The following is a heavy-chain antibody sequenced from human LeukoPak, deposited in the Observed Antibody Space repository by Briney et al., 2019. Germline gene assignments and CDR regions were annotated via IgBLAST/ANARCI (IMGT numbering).Heavy chain of an antibody. V-gene: IGHV5-51*01. CDR3: ARASRDGYNQNFDH. D-gene: IGHD5-24*01. CDR1: GYSFSIYW. Sequence: PGESLKISCKGLGYSFSIYWNAWVRQRPGKGLEWMGIIYPGGSETRYDPSFQGQVTISADRSTCTAYLQWSSLRASDTAMYYCARASRDGYNQNFDHWGQGTLVTVSS. J-gene: IGHJ4*02. CDR2: IYPGGSET.